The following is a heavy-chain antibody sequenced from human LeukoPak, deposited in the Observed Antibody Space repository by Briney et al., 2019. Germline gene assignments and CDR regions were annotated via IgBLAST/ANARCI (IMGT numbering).Heavy chain of an antibody. CDR1: GFTFSSYA. J-gene: IGHJ6*02. Sequence: GGSLRLSCAASGFTFSSYAMSWVRQAPGKGLEWVSAISGSGGSTYYADSVKGRFTISRDNSKNTLYLQMNSLRAEDTAVYYCAKDIAAAGTPGYYYYGMDVWGQRTTVTVSS. D-gene: IGHD6-13*01. V-gene: IGHV3-23*01. CDR2: ISGSGGST. CDR3: AKDIAAAGTPGYYYYGMDV.